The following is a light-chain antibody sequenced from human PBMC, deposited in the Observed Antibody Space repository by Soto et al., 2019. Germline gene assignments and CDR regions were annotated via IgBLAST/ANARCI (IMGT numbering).Light chain of an antibody. J-gene: IGKJ5*01. CDR1: QSLSSSY. Sequence: EIVLTQTPGTLSLSPGERATLSCRASQSLSSSYLAWYQQKPGQAPRLLIYGASSRATAIPDRFSGSGSGTDFTLTISRLEPEDFAVYYCQQYGSSPITFGQGTRLEIK. V-gene: IGKV3-20*01. CDR2: GAS. CDR3: QQYGSSPIT.